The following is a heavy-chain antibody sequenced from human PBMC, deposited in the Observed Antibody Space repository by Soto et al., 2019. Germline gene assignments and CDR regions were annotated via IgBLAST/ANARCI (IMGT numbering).Heavy chain of an antibody. CDR1: GGSFSGYY. V-gene: IGHV4-34*01. J-gene: IGHJ4*02. Sequence: SETLSLTCAVYGGSFSGYYWSWVRQPPGKGLEWIGEINHSGSTNYNPSLKSRVTISVDTSKNQFSLKLSSVTAADTAVYYCAGYYDSTNYFDYWGQGPLVTVSS. CDR3: AGYYDSTNYFDY. CDR2: INHSGST. D-gene: IGHD3-22*01.